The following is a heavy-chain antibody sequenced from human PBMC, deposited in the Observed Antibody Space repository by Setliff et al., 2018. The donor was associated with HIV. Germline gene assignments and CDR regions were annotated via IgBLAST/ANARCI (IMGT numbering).Heavy chain of an antibody. CDR1: GYTLTELS. D-gene: IGHD3-22*01. J-gene: IGHJ4*02. CDR2: FDPEDGET. V-gene: IGHV1-24*01. CDR3: AAGGYDSSGYFPPLFDY. Sequence: ASVKVSCKVSGYTLTELSMHWVRQAPGKGLEWMGGFDPEDGETIYAQKCQGRVTMTEDTSTDTAYMALSSLRSEDTAVYYCAAGGYDSSGYFPPLFDYWGQGTLVTVSS.